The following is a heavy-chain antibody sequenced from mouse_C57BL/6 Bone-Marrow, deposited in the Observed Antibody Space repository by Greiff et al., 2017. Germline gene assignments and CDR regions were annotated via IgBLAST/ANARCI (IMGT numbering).Heavy chain of an antibody. Sequence: QVQLQQSGAELVKPGASVKLSCKASGYTFTSYWMHWVKQRPGPGLEWIGMIHPKSGSTNYNEKFKSKATLTVDKSSSTAYMQLSSLTSEDSAVYYCARFITTVVATRAWFAYWGQGTLVTVSA. V-gene: IGHV1-64*01. CDR2: IHPKSGST. CDR1: GYTFTSYW. J-gene: IGHJ3*01. D-gene: IGHD1-1*01. CDR3: ARFITTVVATRAWFAY.